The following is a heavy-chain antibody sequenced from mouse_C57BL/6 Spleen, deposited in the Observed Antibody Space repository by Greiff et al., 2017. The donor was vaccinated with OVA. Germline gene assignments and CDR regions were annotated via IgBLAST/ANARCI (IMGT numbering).Heavy chain of an antibody. CDR2: ISYDGSN. J-gene: IGHJ2*01. CDR1: GYSITSGYY. Sequence: EVKLEESGPGLVKPSQSLSLTCSVTGYSITSGYYWNWIRQFPGNKLEWMGYISYDGSNNYNPSLKNRISITRDTSKNQFFLKLNSVTTEDTATYYCARAGTVYFDYWGQGTTLTVSS. CDR3: ARAGTVYFDY. V-gene: IGHV3-6*01.